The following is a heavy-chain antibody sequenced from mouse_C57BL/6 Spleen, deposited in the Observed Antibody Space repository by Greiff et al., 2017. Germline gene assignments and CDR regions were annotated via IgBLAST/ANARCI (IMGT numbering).Heavy chain of an antibody. CDR2: IWSGGST. CDR1: GFSLTSYG. V-gene: IGHV2-2*01. D-gene: IGHD1-1*01. CDR3: ASPHYYGSSYWYFDV. J-gene: IGHJ1*03. Sequence: VMLVESGPGLVQPSQSLSITCTASGFSLTSYGVHWVRQSPGKGLEWLGVIWSGGSTDYDAAFISRLSISKDNSKSQVFFKMNSLQADDTAIYYCASPHYYGSSYWYFDVGGTGTTVTVSS.